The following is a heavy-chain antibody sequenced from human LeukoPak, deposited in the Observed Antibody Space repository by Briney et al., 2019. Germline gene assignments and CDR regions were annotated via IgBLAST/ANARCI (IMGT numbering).Heavy chain of an antibody. J-gene: IGHJ3*02. CDR1: GYTFTSYG. CDR2: IIPIFGTA. CDR3: ARDPITMVRGVIRGAFDI. D-gene: IGHD3-10*01. Sequence: GASVKVSCKASGYTFTSYGISWVRQAPGQGLEWMGGIIPIFGTANYAQKFQGRVTITADESTSTAYMELSSLRSEDTAVYYCARDPITMVRGVIRGAFDIWGQGTMVTVSS. V-gene: IGHV1-69*13.